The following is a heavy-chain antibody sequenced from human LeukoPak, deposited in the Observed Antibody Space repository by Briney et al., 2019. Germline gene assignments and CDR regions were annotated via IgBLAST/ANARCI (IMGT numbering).Heavy chain of an antibody. Sequence: SETLSLTCAVYGGSFSGYYWSWIRQPPGKGLEWVGGINHSGSTNYNPSLKSRVTISVDTYKNQFSLKLSSVTAADTAVYYCARGRKTYGGKPHWYFDLWGRGTLVTVSS. J-gene: IGHJ2*01. D-gene: IGHD4-23*01. V-gene: IGHV4-34*01. CDR2: INHSGST. CDR1: GGSFSGYY. CDR3: ARGRKTYGGKPHWYFDL.